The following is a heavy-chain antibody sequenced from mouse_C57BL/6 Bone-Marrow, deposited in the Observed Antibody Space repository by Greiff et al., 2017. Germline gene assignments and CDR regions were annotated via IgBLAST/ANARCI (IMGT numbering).Heavy chain of an antibody. J-gene: IGHJ2*01. V-gene: IGHV14-3*01. D-gene: IGHD2-4*01. Sequence: VQLQQSVAELVRPGASVKLSCTASGFNIKNTHMHWVKQRPEQGLEWIGRLDPAHGNTKYAQKFQGKATITADTSSNTAYRQLSSLTSEDTSIDYCARDLYYDYDGDYWGKGTTLTVSS. CDR1: GFNIKNTH. CDR3: ARDLYYDYDGDY. CDR2: LDPAHGNT.